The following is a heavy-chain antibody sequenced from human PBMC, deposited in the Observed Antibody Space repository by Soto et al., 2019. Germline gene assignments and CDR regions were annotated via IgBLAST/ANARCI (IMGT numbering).Heavy chain of an antibody. V-gene: IGHV1-18*01. CDR3: AIGGDYGEHYKEFGGYYYGMDV. D-gene: IGHD4-17*01. Sequence: QVQLVQSGAEVKKPGASVKVSCKASGYTFTSYGISWVRQAPGKGLEWMGWISAYNGNTNYAQKLQGRVTMTTDTATITAYMELRSLRTDATAVYYCAIGGDYGEHYKEFGGYYYGMDVWGQGTTVTGSS. J-gene: IGHJ6*02. CDR1: GYTFTSYG. CDR2: ISAYNGNT.